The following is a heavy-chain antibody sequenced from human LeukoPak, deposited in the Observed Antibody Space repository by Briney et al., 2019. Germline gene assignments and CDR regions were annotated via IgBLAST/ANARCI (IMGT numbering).Heavy chain of an antibody. CDR2: INLYNGAT. V-gene: IGHV1-2*02. D-gene: IGHD1-14*01. CDR3: ASWAGGNEPVASFDY. CDR1: GYSFTAYY. J-gene: IGHJ4*02. Sequence: ASVKVSCKPTGYSFTAYYIFWMRQAPGQGLGCMGWINLYNGATKYAQRFQSRVTTTRDTSISTAYMELSRLRSDDTATYYCASWAGGNEPVASFDYWGQGTLVTVSS.